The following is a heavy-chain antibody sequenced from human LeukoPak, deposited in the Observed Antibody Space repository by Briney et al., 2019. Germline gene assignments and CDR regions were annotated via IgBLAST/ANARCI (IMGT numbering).Heavy chain of an antibody. CDR1: GGTFSSYT. CDR2: IIPILGIA. V-gene: IGHV1-69*02. J-gene: IGHJ6*02. D-gene: IGHD3-10*01. CDR3: ARGGYGSGSFYYYYGMDV. Sequence: SVKVSCKASGGTFSSYTISWVRQAPGQGLEWMGRIIPILGIANYAQKFQGRVTITADKSTSTAYMELSSLRSEDTAVYYCARGGYGSGSFYYYYGMDVWGQGTKVTVSS.